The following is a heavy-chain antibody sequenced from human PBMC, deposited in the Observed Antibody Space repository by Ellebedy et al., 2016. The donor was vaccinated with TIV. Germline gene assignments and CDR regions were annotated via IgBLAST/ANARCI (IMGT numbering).Heavy chain of an antibody. CDR1: GGSITSDY. Sequence: SETLSLXCTVSGGSITSDYWSWIRQPPGNGLEWIGFIDYSGDAFYNPSLKSRLTISIDSSKNQFSVKVNSVTAADTAVYYCARGGASSKFLDSWGQGTLVTVSS. D-gene: IGHD6-13*01. CDR3: ARGGASSKFLDS. J-gene: IGHJ4*02. CDR2: IDYSGDA. V-gene: IGHV4-59*13.